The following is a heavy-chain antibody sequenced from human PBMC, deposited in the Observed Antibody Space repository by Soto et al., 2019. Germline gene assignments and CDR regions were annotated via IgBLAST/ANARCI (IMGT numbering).Heavy chain of an antibody. Sequence: QVQLVQSGAEVKKPGASVKVSCKASGYTFTSYGISWVRQAPGQGLEWMGWISAYNGNTNYAQKLQGRVTMTTDTSTSTAYMELRSLRSDDTAVYYXXXXXXXXLSNYYYYGMDVWGQGTTVTVSS. D-gene: IGHD3-16*02. CDR1: GYTFTSYG. CDR3: XXXXXXXLSNYYYYGMDV. V-gene: IGHV1-18*01. J-gene: IGHJ6*02. CDR2: ISAYNGNT.